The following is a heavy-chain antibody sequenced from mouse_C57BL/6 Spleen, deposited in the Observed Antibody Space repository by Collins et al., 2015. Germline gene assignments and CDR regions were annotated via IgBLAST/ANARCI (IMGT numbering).Heavy chain of an antibody. D-gene: IGHD2-4*01. V-gene: IGHV9-3-1*01. CDR1: GYTFTNYG. CDR3: ARLITTGWMDY. CDR2: INTYTGEP. Sequence: QIQLVQSGPELKKPGETVKISCKASGYTFTNYGMNWVKQAPGKGLKWMGWINTYTGEPTYADDFKGRFAFSLETSVSTAYLQINNLKNEDTATYFCARLITTGWMDYWGQGTSVTVSS. J-gene: IGHJ4*01.